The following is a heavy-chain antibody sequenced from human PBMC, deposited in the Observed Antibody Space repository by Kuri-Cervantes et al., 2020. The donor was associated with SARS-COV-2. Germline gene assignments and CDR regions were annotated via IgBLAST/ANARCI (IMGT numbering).Heavy chain of an antibody. CDR2: ISYDGSNK. CDR3: AKNAGGWLYYFDY. Sequence: GGSLRLSCTASGFTFSNYAMHWVRQAPGKGLEWVAVISYDGSNKYYADSVKGRFTISRDNSKNTLYLQMNSLRAEDTAVYYCAKNAGGWLYYFDYWGQGTLVTVSS. V-gene: IGHV3-30-3*02. CDR1: GFTFSNYA. J-gene: IGHJ4*02. D-gene: IGHD3-10*01.